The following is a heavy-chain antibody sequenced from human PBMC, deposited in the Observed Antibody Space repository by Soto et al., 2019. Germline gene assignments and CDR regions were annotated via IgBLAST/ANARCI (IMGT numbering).Heavy chain of an antibody. CDR1: GFTFRDYY. J-gene: IGHJ5*01. CDR2: IHSSGSTI. V-gene: IGHV3-11*01. Sequence: NPGGSLRLSCAASGFTFRDYYMSWIRQAPGKGLEWISYIHSSGSTIYYADSVKGRFTISRDNAKNSLYLQMNSLRAEDTAIYYCARAVNWNEFDPWGQGTLVTVSS. CDR3: ARAVNWNEFDP. D-gene: IGHD1-1*01.